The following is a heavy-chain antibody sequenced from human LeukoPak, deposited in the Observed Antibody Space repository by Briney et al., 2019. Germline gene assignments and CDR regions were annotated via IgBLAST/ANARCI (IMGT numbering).Heavy chain of an antibody. D-gene: IGHD3-16*01. Sequence: GGSLRLSCAASGFTFSGYWMHWVRQAPGKGLVWVSHINTDGSSTAYADSVKGRFTISRDNARSTLYLQMNSLRAEDTAVYYCARDGERISTIGGVYWLDYWGQGILVTVSS. J-gene: IGHJ4*02. CDR3: ARDGERISTIGGVYWLDY. CDR2: INTDGSST. CDR1: GFTFSGYW. V-gene: IGHV3-74*01.